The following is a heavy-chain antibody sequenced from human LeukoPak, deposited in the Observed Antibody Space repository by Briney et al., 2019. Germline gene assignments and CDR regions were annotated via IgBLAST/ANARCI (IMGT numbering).Heavy chain of an antibody. J-gene: IGHJ4*02. Sequence: PSETLSLTCTVSGVSTTNGIYYWAWIRQSPGKRLEWIGSVHNVGSTYYNLSLRSRVTMSIDTSKNQFSLRLNSVTAADTAVYYCARHAEYNSGWHFYLDHWGQGILVTVSS. V-gene: IGHV4-39*01. CDR1: GVSTTNGIYY. D-gene: IGHD6-19*01. CDR3: ARHAEYNSGWHFYLDH. CDR2: VHNVGST.